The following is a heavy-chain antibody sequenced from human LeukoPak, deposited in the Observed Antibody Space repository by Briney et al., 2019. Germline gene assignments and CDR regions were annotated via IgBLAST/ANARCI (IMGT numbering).Heavy chain of an antibody. Sequence: GGSLRLSCAASGFTFSSYSMNWVRQAPGKGLEWVSSISSSSSYIYYADSVKGRFTISRDNSKNTLYLQMNSLRAEDTAVYYCAKFPLETGAFDIWGQGTMVTVSS. CDR1: GFTFSSYS. J-gene: IGHJ3*02. V-gene: IGHV3-21*04. D-gene: IGHD2-21*01. CDR2: ISSSSSYI. CDR3: AKFPLETGAFDI.